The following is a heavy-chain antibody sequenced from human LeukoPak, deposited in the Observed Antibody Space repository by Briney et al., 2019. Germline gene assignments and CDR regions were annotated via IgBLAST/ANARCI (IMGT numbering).Heavy chain of an antibody. CDR3: AKDFNWAFDY. Sequence: ASVKVSCKASGYTFTSYYVHWVRQAPGQGLEWMGIINPSGGSTSYAQKFQGRVTMTRDMSTSIVYMELSSLRSEDTAVYYCAKDFNWAFDYWGQGTLVTVSS. V-gene: IGHV1-46*01. J-gene: IGHJ4*02. CDR1: GYTFTSYY. CDR2: INPSGGST. D-gene: IGHD1-1*01.